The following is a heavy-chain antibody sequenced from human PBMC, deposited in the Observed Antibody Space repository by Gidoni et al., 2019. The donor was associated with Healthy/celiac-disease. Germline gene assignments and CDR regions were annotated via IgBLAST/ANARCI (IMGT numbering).Heavy chain of an antibody. V-gene: IGHV4-59*01. CDR2: IYYSGNT. CDR3: ARVPPAYYYYYGMDV. CDR1: GGSSSSYY. J-gene: IGHJ6*02. Sequence: QVQLQESGPGLVKPSETLSLTCTVSGGSSSSYYWSWIRQPPGKGLEWIGYIYYSGNTNYNPSLKSRVTISVDTSKNQFSLKLSSVTAADTAVYYCARVPPAYYYYYGMDVWGQGTTVTVSS.